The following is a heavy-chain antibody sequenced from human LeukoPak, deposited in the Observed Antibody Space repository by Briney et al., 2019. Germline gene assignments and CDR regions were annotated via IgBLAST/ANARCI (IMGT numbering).Heavy chain of an antibody. V-gene: IGHV4-39*01. D-gene: IGHD6-25*01. CDR2: IYDSGST. CDR3: ARRPPYSSARWGFDP. J-gene: IGHJ5*02. CDR1: GGSIRSSYYY. Sequence: SETPSLTCTVSGGSIRSSYYYWGWIRQPPGKGLEWIGSIYDSGSTYYNPSLKSRVTISVDTSKNQFSLKLNSVTAADTAVYYCARRPPYSSARWGFDPWGQGTLVTVSS.